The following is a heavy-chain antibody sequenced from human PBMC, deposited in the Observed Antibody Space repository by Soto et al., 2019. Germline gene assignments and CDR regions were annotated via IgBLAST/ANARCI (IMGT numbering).Heavy chain of an antibody. CDR3: TTEDIVLVPAANYGMDV. CDR1: GFTFINTW. Sequence: PGGSLRLSCAASGFTFINTWMTWVRQAPGKGLEWVGRIKSKTNGGTTDYAAPVKGRFTISRDDSKNTLYLQMNSLKTEDTAVYYCTTEDIVLVPAANYGMDVWGQGTTVTVSS. J-gene: IGHJ6*02. CDR2: IKSKTNGGTT. D-gene: IGHD2-2*01. V-gene: IGHV3-15*01.